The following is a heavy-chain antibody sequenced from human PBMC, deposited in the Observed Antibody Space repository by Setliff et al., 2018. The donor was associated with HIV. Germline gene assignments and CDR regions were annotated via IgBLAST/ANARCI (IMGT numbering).Heavy chain of an antibody. CDR3: ARTDYGDYGREKYYYYMDV. D-gene: IGHD4-17*01. Sequence: GGSLRLSCAASGFTFSSYEMNWVRQAPGKGLEWVSHISRSGSTIYYADSVKGRFTISRDNAKNSLYLQMNSLRAEDTAVYYCARTDYGDYGREKYYYYMDVWGKGTTVTVSS. CDR1: GFTFSSYE. J-gene: IGHJ6*03. V-gene: IGHV3-48*03. CDR2: ISRSGSTI.